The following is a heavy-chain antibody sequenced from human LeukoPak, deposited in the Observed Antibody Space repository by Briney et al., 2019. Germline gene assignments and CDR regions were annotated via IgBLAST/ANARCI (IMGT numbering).Heavy chain of an antibody. CDR3: ARVEPYYDSSGYYSPGEYYFDY. CDR2: INPNSGGT. CDR1: GYTFTGYY. D-gene: IGHD3-22*01. V-gene: IGHV1-2*02. J-gene: IGHJ4*02. Sequence: SVKVSFKASGYTFTGYYMHWVRQAPGQGLAWMGWINPNSGGTNYTQKFQGRVTMTRDTSISTAYMELSRLRSDDTAVYYCARVEPYYDSSGYYSPGEYYFDYWGQGTLVTVSS.